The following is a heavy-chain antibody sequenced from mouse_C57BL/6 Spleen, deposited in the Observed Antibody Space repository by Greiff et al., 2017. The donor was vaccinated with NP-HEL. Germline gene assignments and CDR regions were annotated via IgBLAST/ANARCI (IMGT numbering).Heavy chain of an antibody. J-gene: IGHJ4*01. V-gene: IGHV1-15*01. D-gene: IGHD2-3*01. CDR3: TRDGYYDYAMDY. CDR2: IDPETGGT. CDR1: GYTFTDYE. Sequence: QVQLKQSGAELVRPGASVTLSCKASGYTFTDYEMHWVKQTPVHGLEWIGAIDPETGGTAYNQKFKGKAILTADKSSSTAYMELRSLTSEDSAVYYCTRDGYYDYAMDYWGQGTSVTVSS.